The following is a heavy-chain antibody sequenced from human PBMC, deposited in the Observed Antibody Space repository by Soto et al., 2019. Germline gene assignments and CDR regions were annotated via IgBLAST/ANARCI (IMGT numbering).Heavy chain of an antibody. D-gene: IGHD3-9*01. J-gene: IGHJ6*02. Sequence: PSETLSLTCTVSGGSVSSGSYYWSWMRQPPGKGLEWIGCIYSSGSTNYNPSLKSRVTISVDTSKNQFSLKLSSVTAADPDVYYCARAYSDTLHAYATYGLDVWGQGTTVTVSS. CDR3: ARAYSDTLHAYATYGLDV. CDR1: GGSVSSGSYY. CDR2: IYSSGST. V-gene: IGHV4-61*01.